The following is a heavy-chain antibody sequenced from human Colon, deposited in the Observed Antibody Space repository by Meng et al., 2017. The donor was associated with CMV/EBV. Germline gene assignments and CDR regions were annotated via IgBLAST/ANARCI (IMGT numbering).Heavy chain of an antibody. D-gene: IGHD2-21*02. Sequence: QVQLEQSGAEVKKPGSSVKVTCKASKGTFTSYPISWVRQGPGQGFEWVGGIITISGTTDYAQKFQGRVTITADESTSTAYMKLINLRSEDTAIYYCARVICGGDCYLDYWGRGTLVTVSS. V-gene: IGHV1-69*01. J-gene: IGHJ4*02. CDR2: IITISGTT. CDR3: ARVICGGDCYLDY. CDR1: KGTFTSYP.